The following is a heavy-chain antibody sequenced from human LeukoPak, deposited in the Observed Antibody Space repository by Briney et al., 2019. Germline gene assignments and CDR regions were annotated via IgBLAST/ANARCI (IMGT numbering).Heavy chain of an antibody. V-gene: IGHV3-21*01. J-gene: IGHJ5*02. CDR3: ARVLAAAGSNWFDP. Sequence: PGGSLRLSCAASGFTFSSYSMNWVRRAPGKGLEWVSSISSSSSYIYYADSVKGRFTISRDNAKNSLYLQMHSLRAEDTAVYYCARVLAAAGSNWFDPWGQGTLVTVSS. CDR1: GFTFSSYS. CDR2: ISSSSSYI. D-gene: IGHD6-13*01.